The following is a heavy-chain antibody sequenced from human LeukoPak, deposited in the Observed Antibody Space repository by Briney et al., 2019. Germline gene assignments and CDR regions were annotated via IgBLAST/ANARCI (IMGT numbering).Heavy chain of an antibody. J-gene: IGHJ4*02. CDR3: ARERDHRGSYYFNY. CDR1: GGTFSSYA. D-gene: IGHD1-26*01. V-gene: IGHV1-69*05. CDR2: IIPIFGTA. Sequence: SVKVSCKASGGTFSSYAISWVRQAPGQGLKWMGGIIPIFGTANYAQKFQGRVTITTDESTSTAYMELSSLRSEDTAVYYCARERDHRGSYYFNYWGQGTLVTVSS.